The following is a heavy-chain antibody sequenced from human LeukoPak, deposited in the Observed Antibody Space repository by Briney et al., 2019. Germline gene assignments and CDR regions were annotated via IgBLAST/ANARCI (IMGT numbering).Heavy chain of an antibody. J-gene: IGHJ1*01. CDR3: YGANAEH. Sequence: GGSLRLSCAASGFTFSSYWMHWVRQAPGKGLVWVPGTNTDGSSTMYADSVKGRFTIARDNAKNTLYLQMNSLRAEDTAVYYCYGANAEHWGQGTLVTVSS. CDR1: GFTFSSYW. D-gene: IGHD4-23*01. CDR2: TNTDGSST. V-gene: IGHV3-74*03.